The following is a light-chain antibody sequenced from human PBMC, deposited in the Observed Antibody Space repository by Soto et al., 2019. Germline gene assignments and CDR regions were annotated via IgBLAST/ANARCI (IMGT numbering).Light chain of an antibody. CDR3: QTWGTGIWV. J-gene: IGLJ3*02. Sequence: QSVLTQSPSASASLGASVKLTCTLSSGHSNYAIAWHQQHPEKGPRYLMKLNSDGSHTKGGGIPDRFSGSSSGAERYLTISSLQSEDEADYYCQTWGTGIWVFGGGTQLTVL. CDR1: SGHSNYA. CDR2: LNSDGSH. V-gene: IGLV4-69*01.